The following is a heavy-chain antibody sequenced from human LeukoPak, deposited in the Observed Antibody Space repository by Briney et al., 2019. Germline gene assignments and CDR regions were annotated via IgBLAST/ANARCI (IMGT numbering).Heavy chain of an antibody. J-gene: IGHJ5*02. CDR1: GGSISSTSW. CDR2: IYHSGRT. Sequence: SETLSLTCAVSGGSISSTSWYSWVRQPLGKGLEWIGEIYHSGRTNYKASLKSRVTISLDKSKNQFSLKLSSVTAADTAVYYCARAAHLSPWGQGTLVTVSS. CDR3: ARAAHLSP. V-gene: IGHV4-4*02.